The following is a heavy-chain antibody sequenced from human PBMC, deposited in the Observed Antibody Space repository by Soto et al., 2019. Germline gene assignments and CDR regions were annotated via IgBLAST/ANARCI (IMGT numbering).Heavy chain of an antibody. V-gene: IGHV4-4*02. CDR1: GGSISSSNW. J-gene: IGHJ4*02. Sequence: QVQLQESGPGLVKPSGTLSLTCAVSGGSISSSNWWSWVRQPPGKGLEWIGEIYHSGSTNYNPSLKSRVTXXVXKXXNQVSLKLSSVTAADTAVYYCARLCNSSSWYCLGYWGQGTLVTVSS. D-gene: IGHD6-13*01. CDR3: ARLCNSSSWYCLGY. CDR2: IYHSGST.